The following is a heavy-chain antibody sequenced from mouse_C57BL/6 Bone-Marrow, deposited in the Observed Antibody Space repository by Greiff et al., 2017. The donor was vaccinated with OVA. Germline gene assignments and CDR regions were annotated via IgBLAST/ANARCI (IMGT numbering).Heavy chain of an antibody. CDR2: IDPSDSYT. D-gene: IGHD1-1*01. CDR3: ARAFITTAFDV. V-gene: IGHV1-69*01. J-gene: IGHJ1*03. Sequence: QVQLQQPGAELVMPGASVKLSCKASGYTFTSYWMHWVKQRPGPGLEWIGEIDPSDSYTNYHQKFKGKSTLTVDKSSSTAYMQLSSLTSEDSAVYYCARAFITTAFDVWGTGTTVTVSS. CDR1: GYTFTSYW.